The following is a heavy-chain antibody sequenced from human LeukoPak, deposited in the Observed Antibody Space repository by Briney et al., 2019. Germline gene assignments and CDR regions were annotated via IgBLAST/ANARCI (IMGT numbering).Heavy chain of an antibody. CDR1: GFTFSSYE. J-gene: IGHJ5*02. CDR2: VSGSGSTI. D-gene: IGHD6-13*01. Sequence: GGSLRLSCAASGFTFSSYEMNWVRQAPGKGLEWVTYVSGSGSTIYYADSVKGRFTISRDNAKNSLFLQMNSLRAEDTAVYYCARGAAAGTDNYFDPWGQGTLVTVSS. V-gene: IGHV3-48*03. CDR3: ARGAAAGTDNYFDP.